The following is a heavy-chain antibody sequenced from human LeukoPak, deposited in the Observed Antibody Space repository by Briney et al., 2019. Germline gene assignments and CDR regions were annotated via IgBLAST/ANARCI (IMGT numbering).Heavy chain of an antibody. V-gene: IGHV3-11*01. Sequence: GGSLRLSCAASGFTFSDYNMRWIRQAPGKGLEWVSSISRSGSTKYYADSVKGRFTISRDNAKNSLFLQMNSLRAEDTAVYYCARVVRYCSGGNCYSGGLGYMDVWGKGTTVTISS. J-gene: IGHJ6*03. D-gene: IGHD2-15*01. CDR1: GFTFSDYN. CDR2: ISRSGSTK. CDR3: ARVVRYCSGGNCYSGGLGYMDV.